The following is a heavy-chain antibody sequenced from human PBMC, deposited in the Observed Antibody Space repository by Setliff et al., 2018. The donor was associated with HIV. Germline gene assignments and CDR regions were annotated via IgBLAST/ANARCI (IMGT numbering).Heavy chain of an antibody. CDR3: ARKLQPGYGMDV. CDR1: GFAFSSYE. J-gene: IGHJ6*02. Sequence: GGSLRLSCEASGFAFSSYEMNWVRQAPGKGLEWVAYISGSGTRTFYLDSVKGRFSISRDDARNSVYLQMNNLRAEDTTVYYCARKLQPGYGMDVWGQGTTVTVSS. CDR2: ISGSGTRT. D-gene: IGHD5-18*01. V-gene: IGHV3-48*03.